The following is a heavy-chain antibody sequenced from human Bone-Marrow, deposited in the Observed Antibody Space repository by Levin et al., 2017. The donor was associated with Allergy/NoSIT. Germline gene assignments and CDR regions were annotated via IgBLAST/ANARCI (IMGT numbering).Heavy chain of an antibody. V-gene: IGHV3-48*02. CDR2: ISGSTTNI. Sequence: ASVKVSCAASGFTFSSYSMSWVRQAPGKGLEWVSYISGSTTNIYYADSVKGRFTISRDNAKSSLYLQMSSLRDEDTAVYYCASGYSAGWYGIDYWGQGTLVIVSS. D-gene: IGHD6-19*01. J-gene: IGHJ4*02. CDR3: ASGYSAGWYGIDY. CDR1: GFTFSSYS.